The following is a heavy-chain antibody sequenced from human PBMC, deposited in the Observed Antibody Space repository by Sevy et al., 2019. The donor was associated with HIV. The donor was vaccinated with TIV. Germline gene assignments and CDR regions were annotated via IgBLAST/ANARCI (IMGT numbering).Heavy chain of an antibody. CDR1: GFTFRNAW. D-gene: IGHD3-16*01. Sequence: GESLKISCTASGFTFRNAWMTWVRQVPGKGLEWVGRIRKDPDGGTTDYAAPVRGRFTISRDDSKNTLYLQMNSLETEETAVYYCSTDIVVQSGNSYDFSTFNPDLPHNSGPDVWGQGTTVTVSS. CDR3: STDIVVQSGNSYDFSTFNPDLPHNSGPDV. J-gene: IGHJ6*02. V-gene: IGHV3-15*01. CDR2: IRKDPDGGTT.